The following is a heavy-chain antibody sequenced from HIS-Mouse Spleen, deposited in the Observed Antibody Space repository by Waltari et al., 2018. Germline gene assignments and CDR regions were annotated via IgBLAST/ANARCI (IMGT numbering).Heavy chain of an antibody. Sequence: EVQLVESGGGLVKPGGSLRLSCAASGFTVSNAWMSWVRQAPGQGLEGVGRIQSKTDGGTTDHAAPVKGRFTISRDDSKNTLYLQMNSLKTEDTAVYYCIATTGYWGQGTLVTVSS. D-gene: IGHD3-9*01. V-gene: IGHV3-15*01. CDR3: IATTGY. CDR1: GFTVSNAW. CDR2: IQSKTDGGTT. J-gene: IGHJ4*02.